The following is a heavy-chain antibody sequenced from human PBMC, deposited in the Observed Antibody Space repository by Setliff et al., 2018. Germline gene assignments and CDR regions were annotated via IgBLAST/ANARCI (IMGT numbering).Heavy chain of an antibody. CDR2: INPNSGGT. CDR1: GYTFGAHY. J-gene: IGHJ6*03. D-gene: IGHD5-18*01. CDR3: ARTLGYSYGPYYYYYYMDV. V-gene: IGHV1-2*02. Sequence: GASVKVSCKASGYTFGAHYIHWVRQAPGQGFEWMGWINPNSGGTNYAQKFQGRVTMTRDTSISTAYMELSRLRSDDTAVYYCARTLGYSYGPYYYYYYMDVWGKGTTVTVSS.